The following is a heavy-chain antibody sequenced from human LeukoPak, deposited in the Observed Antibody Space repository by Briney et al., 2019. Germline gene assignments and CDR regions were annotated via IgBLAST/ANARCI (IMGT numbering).Heavy chain of an antibody. D-gene: IGHD3-3*01. V-gene: IGHV4-34*01. J-gene: IGHJ6*03. CDR1: GGSLSGYY. CDR2: IGHSGST. Sequence: PSQTLGLICAVHGGSLSGYYGTWIRQPPGKGLEWIGEIGHSGSTMYNPSLKSRVTISVDMSKNQFSLKLSSVTAADTAVYFCARAPYDSLSGYYVQYMDLWGTGTGDPVSS. CDR3: ARAPYDSLSGYYVQYMDL.